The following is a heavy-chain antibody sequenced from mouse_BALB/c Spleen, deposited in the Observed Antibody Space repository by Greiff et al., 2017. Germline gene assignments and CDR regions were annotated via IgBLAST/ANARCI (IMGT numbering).Heavy chain of an antibody. CDR1: GFTFSSYG. Sequence: VQLKESGGDLVKPGGSLKLSCAASGFTFSSYGMSWVRQTPDKRLEWVATISSGGSYTYYPDSVKGRFTISRDNAKNTLYLQMSSLKSEDTAMYYCARFTTAGAMDYWGQGTSVTVSS. CDR2: ISSGGSYT. V-gene: IGHV5-6*01. J-gene: IGHJ4*01. D-gene: IGHD1-2*01. CDR3: ARFTTAGAMDY.